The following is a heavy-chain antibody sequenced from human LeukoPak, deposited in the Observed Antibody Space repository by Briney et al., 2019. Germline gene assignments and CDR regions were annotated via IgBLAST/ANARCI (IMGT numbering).Heavy chain of an antibody. V-gene: IGHV4-59*01. CDR2: IYYSGST. CDR3: ARAYYYDSSGYIDY. CDR1: GESISSFY. D-gene: IGHD3-22*01. Sequence: SSETLSLTCAVSGESISSFYWSWIRQPPGKGLEWIGYIYYSGSTNYNPSLKSRVTISVDTSKNQFSLKLSSVTAADTAVYYCARAYYYDSSGYIDYWGQGTLVTVSS. J-gene: IGHJ4*02.